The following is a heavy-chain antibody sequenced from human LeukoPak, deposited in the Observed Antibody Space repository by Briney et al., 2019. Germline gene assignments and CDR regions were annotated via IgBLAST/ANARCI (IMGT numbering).Heavy chain of an antibody. J-gene: IGHJ4*02. CDR1: GFTFSSYE. V-gene: IGHV3-48*03. CDR2: ISSSGSTI. CDR3: ARVGENWNLDY. Sequence: PGGSLRLSCAASGFTFSSYEMNWVRQAPGKGLEWVSYISSSGSTIYYADSVKGRFTISRDNAKNSLYLQMNSLRAEDTAVYYCARVGENWNLDYWGQGTLVTVSS. D-gene: IGHD1-1*01.